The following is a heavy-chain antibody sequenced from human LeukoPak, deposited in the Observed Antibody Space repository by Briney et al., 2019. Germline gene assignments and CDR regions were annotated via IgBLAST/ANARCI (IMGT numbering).Heavy chain of an antibody. J-gene: IGHJ3*01. CDR2: IYYSGRT. CDR1: GGSISSSGYY. D-gene: IGHD3-10*01. V-gene: IGHV4-39*07. Sequence: SETLSLTCSVSGGSISSSGYYWGWIRQPPGKGLEWIGSIYYSGRTFYNSSLKSRVTISLDTSKNQFSLKLTSVTAADTAVYSCARGLGAGFGFWGQGTMVTVSS. CDR3: ARGLGAGFGF.